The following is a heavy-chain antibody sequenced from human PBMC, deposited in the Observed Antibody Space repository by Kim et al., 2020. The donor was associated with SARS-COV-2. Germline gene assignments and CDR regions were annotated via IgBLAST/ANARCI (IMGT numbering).Heavy chain of an antibody. CDR3: AKDITMVRGVRGIDV. CDR2: ISWNSGSI. CDR1: GFTFDDYA. D-gene: IGHD3-10*01. V-gene: IGHV3-9*01. J-gene: IGHJ6*02. Sequence: GGSLRLSCAASGFTFDDYAMHWVRQAPGKGLEWVSGISWNSGSIGYADSVKGRFTISRDNAKNSLYLQMNSLRAEDTALYYCAKDITMVRGVRGIDVWG.